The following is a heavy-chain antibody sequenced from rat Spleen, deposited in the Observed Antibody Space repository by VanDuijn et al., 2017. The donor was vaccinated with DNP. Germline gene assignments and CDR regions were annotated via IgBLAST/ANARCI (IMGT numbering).Heavy chain of an antibody. D-gene: IGHD1-12*02. CDR2: ITGGSGTT. CDR3: ARIGDFHDGGDGDVLDA. J-gene: IGHJ4*01. Sequence: EVQLVESGGDLVQPGRSLKLSCVASGFTFNYYWMAWIRQVPGKGLEWIASITGGSGTTSYPDSVKGRFTISRDDAKNTLSLQINSLRSEDTDTYYCARIGDFHDGGDGDVLDAWGQGTSVTVSS. V-gene: IGHV5-31*01. CDR1: GFTFNYYW.